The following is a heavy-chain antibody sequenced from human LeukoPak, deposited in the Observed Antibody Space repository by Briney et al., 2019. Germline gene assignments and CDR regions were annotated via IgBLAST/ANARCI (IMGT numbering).Heavy chain of an antibody. D-gene: IGHD2-2*01. CDR3: ARYCTSTTCILRGFDY. J-gene: IGHJ4*02. V-gene: IGHV4-38-2*01. Sequence: TSETLSLTCSVSGYSFTSGHYWGWIRQPPGKGLEWIANIYHTGSAHYNPSLKSRVTISVDTSKNRFSLKLSSVAAADTAVYYCARYCTSTTCILRGFDYWGQGTLVTVSS. CDR2: IYHTGSA. CDR1: GYSFTSGHY.